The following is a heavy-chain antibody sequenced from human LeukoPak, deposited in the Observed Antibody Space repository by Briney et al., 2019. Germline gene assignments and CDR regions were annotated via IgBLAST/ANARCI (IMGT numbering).Heavy chain of an antibody. Sequence: GESLKISCKGSGYSFTSYWISWVRQMPGRGLEWMGIIYPGDSDTRYSPSFQGQVTISADKSISTAYLQWSSLTASDTAIYYCARAPTSPTFGSGSYFDYWGQGTLVTVSS. CDR3: ARAPTSPTFGSGSYFDY. J-gene: IGHJ4*02. D-gene: IGHD3-10*01. V-gene: IGHV5-51*01. CDR2: IYPGDSDT. CDR1: GYSFTSYW.